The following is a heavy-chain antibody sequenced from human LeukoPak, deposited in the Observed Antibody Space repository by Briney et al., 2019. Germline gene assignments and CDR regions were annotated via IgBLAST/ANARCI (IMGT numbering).Heavy chain of an antibody. D-gene: IGHD3-3*01. J-gene: IGHJ4*02. CDR2: FDPEDGET. CDR3: ATASRSYDFWSGLKYYFDY. CDR1: GYTLTELS. V-gene: IGHV1-24*01. Sequence: GASVKVSCKVSGYTLTELSMHWVRQAPGKGLEWMGGFDPEDGETIYAQEFQGRVTMTEDTSTDTAYMELSSLRSEDTAVYYCATASRSYDFWSGLKYYFDYWGQGTLVTVSS.